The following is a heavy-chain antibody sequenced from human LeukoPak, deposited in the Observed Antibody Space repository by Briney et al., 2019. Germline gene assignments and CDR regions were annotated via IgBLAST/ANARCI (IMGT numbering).Heavy chain of an antibody. CDR3: AREKFRGLFDY. J-gene: IGHJ4*02. V-gene: IGHV1-18*01. Sequence: EASVKVSCKASGYTFTSYGISWVRQAPGQGLEWMGWISAYNGNTNYAQKLQGRVTMTTDTSTSTAHMELRSLRSDDTAVYYCAREKFRGLFDYWGQGTLVTVSS. CDR2: ISAYNGNT. D-gene: IGHD3-16*01. CDR1: GYTFTSYG.